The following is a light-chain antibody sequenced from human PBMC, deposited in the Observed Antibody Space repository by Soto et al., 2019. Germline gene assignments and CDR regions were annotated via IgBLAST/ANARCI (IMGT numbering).Light chain of an antibody. Sequence: QSVLTQPPSASGFPGQSVTISCTGTSSDVGGYNFVSWYQQHPAKAPKLIIYEVSERPSGVPYRFSGSKSGNTASLTVSGLQAEDEADYYCSSYAGSNNVYVFGTGTQLTVL. J-gene: IGLJ1*01. CDR2: EVS. V-gene: IGLV2-8*01. CDR1: SSDVGGYNF. CDR3: SSYAGSNNVYV.